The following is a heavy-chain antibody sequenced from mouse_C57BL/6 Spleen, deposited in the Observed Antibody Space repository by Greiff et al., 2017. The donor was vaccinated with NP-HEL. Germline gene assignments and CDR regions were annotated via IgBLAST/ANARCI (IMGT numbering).Heavy chain of an antibody. D-gene: IGHD2-3*01. CDR1: GYSITSGYY. J-gene: IGHJ2*01. CDR2: ISYDGSN. V-gene: IGHV3-6*01. CDR3: ARWLLRSFDY. Sequence: EVQRVESGPGLVKPSQSLSLTCSVTGYSITSGYYWNWIRQFPGNKLEWMGYISYDGSNNYNPSLKNRISITRDTSKNQFFLKLNSVTTEDTATYYCARWLLRSFDYWGQGTTLTVSS.